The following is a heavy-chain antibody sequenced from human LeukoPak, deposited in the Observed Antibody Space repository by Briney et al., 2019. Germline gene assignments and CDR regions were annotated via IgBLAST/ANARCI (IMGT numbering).Heavy chain of an antibody. Sequence: SETLSLTCAVYGGSFSGYYWSWIRQPPGKGLEWIGEINHSGSTNYNPSLKSRVTISVDTSKNQFSLKLSSVTAADTAVYYCARVFRLLSEAPSETSSRGFDPWGQGTLVTVSS. V-gene: IGHV4-34*01. CDR1: GGSFSGYY. CDR3: ARVFRLLSEAPSETSSRGFDP. J-gene: IGHJ5*02. D-gene: IGHD2-15*01. CDR2: INHSGST.